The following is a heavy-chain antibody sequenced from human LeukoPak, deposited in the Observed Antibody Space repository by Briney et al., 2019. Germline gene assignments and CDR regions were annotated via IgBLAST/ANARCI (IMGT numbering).Heavy chain of an antibody. CDR1: GFTVSSNY. V-gene: IGHV3-23*01. CDR3: ATNPIYGVFDY. CDR2: ISGSGGST. Sequence: GGSLRLSCAASGFTVSSNYMSWVRQAPGKGLEWVSAISGSGGSTYYADSVKGRFTISRDNSKNTLYLQMNSLRAEDTAVYYCATNPIYGVFDYWGQGTLVTVSS. J-gene: IGHJ4*02. D-gene: IGHD4-17*01.